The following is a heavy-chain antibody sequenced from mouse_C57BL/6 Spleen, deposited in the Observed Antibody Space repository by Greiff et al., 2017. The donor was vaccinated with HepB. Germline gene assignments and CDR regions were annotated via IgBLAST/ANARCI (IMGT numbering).Heavy chain of an antibody. CDR3: ARWVYYGNYGYFDV. CDR2: IYPGDGDT. D-gene: IGHD2-1*01. Sequence: VKLMESGPELVKPGASVKISCKASGYAFSSSWMNWVKQRPGKGLEWIGRIYPGDGDTNYNGKFKGKATLTADKSSSTAYMQLSSLTSEDSAVYFCARWVYYGNYGYFDVWGTGTTVTVSS. V-gene: IGHV1-82*01. CDR1: GYAFSSSW. J-gene: IGHJ1*03.